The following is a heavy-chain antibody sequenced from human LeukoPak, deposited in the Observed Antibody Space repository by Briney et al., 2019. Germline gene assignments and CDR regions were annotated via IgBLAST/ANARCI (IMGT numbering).Heavy chain of an antibody. J-gene: IGHJ4*02. CDR3: VKGRRGNQLVQQYYFDY. V-gene: IGHV3-64D*06. D-gene: IGHD2-2*01. CDR2: ISSNGGSI. Sequence: GGSLRLSCSASGFTFSSYAMHWVRQAPGKGLEYVSAISSNGGSIYYADSVKGRFTISRDNSKNTLYLQMSSLRAEDTAVYYCVKGRRGNQLVQQYYFDYWGQGTLVTVSS. CDR1: GFTFSSYA.